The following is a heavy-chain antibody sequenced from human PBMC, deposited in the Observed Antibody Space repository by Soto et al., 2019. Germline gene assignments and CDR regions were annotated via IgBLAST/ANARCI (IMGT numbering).Heavy chain of an antibody. CDR3: ARSTDGSGSYPYYYGMDV. Sequence: SVRVSCKASGGTFSSYAISWVRQAPGQGLEWMGGIIPTFGTANYAQKFQGRVTITADESTSTAYMELSSLRSEDTAVYYCARSTDGSGSYPYYYGMDVWGQGTTVTVSS. V-gene: IGHV1-69*13. CDR2: IIPTFGTA. D-gene: IGHD3-10*01. CDR1: GGTFSSYA. J-gene: IGHJ6*02.